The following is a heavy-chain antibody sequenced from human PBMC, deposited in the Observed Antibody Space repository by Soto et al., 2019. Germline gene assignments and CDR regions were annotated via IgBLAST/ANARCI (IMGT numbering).Heavy chain of an antibody. Sequence: QVQLVQSGAEVKKPGSSVKVSCKASGGTFSSYAISWVRQAPGQGLEWMGGIIPIFGTANYAQKFQGRVTITADESTSTAYMGLSSLRSEDTAVYYCARVVGDRVGATNHDAFDIWGQGTMVTVSS. CDR3: ARVVGDRVGATNHDAFDI. J-gene: IGHJ3*02. V-gene: IGHV1-69*01. D-gene: IGHD1-26*01. CDR1: GGTFSSYA. CDR2: IIPIFGTA.